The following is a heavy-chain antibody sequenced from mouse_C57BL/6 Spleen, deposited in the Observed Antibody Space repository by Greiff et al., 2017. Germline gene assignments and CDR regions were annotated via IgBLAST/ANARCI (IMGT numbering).Heavy chain of an antibody. V-gene: IGHV6-6*01. CDR2: IRNKANNHAT. CDR1: GFTFSDAW. CDR3: SVPYNYYGSSHRDFDV. D-gene: IGHD1-1*01. Sequence: DVKLQESGGGLVQPGGSMKLSCAASGFTFSDAWMDWVRQSPEKGLEWVAEIRNKANNHATYYAESVKGRFTISRDDSKSSVYLQKNSVRAEDTGIYDSSVPYNYYGSSHRDFDVWGTGTTVTVSS. J-gene: IGHJ1*03.